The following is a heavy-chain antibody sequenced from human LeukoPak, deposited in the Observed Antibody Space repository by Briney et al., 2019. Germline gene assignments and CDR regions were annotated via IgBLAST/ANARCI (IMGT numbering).Heavy chain of an antibody. CDR2: IFYSGST. Sequence: SETLSLTCTVSGGSISSSSYYWGWIRQPPGKGLEWIASIFYSGSTYYNPSLKSRVTISVDTSKNQFSLKLSSVTAADTAVYYCARHSVTSGDYWGQGTLVTVSS. V-gene: IGHV4-39*01. CDR3: ARHSVTSGDY. J-gene: IGHJ4*02. D-gene: IGHD3-10*01. CDR1: GGSISSSSYY.